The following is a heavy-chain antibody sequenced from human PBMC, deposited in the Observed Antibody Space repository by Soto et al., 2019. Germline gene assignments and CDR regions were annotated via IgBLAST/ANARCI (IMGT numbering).Heavy chain of an antibody. CDR1: GGTFSSYA. CDR3: ARNDQLAEERVHYYYYGMDV. V-gene: IGHV1-69*13. CDR2: IIPIFGTA. D-gene: IGHD1-1*01. J-gene: IGHJ6*02. Sequence: SVKVSCKASGGTFSSYAISWVRQAPGQGLEWMGGIIPIFGTANYAQKFQGRVTITADESTSTAYMELSSLRSEETAVYYCARNDQLAEERVHYYYYGMDVWGQGTTVTVSS.